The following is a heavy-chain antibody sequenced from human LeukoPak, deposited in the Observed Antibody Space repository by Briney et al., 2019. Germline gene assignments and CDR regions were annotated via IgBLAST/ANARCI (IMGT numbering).Heavy chain of an antibody. D-gene: IGHD2-21*02. J-gene: IGHJ4*02. CDR2: IYYSGST. Sequence: PSETLSLTCTISGASISSFYWSWIRQPPGKGLEWIGYIYYSGSTNYNPSLKSRATISVDTSKNQFSLKLSSVTAADTAVYYCARGCGGDCYSGRYFDYWGQGTLVTVSS. CDR3: ARGCGGDCYSGRYFDY. CDR1: GASISSFY. V-gene: IGHV4-59*01.